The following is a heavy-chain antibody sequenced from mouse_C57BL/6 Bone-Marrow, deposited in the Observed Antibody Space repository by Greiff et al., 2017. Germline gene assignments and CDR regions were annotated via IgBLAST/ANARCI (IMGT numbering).Heavy chain of an antibody. J-gene: IGHJ3*01. CDR2: MSDGGSYT. Sequence: EVKLMESGGGLVKPGGSLKLSCAASGFTFSSYAMSWVRQTPEKRLEWVATMSDGGSYTYYPDNVKGRFTISRDNAKNNLYLQMSHLKSEDTAMYYCARGGAYWGQGTLVTVSA. CDR1: GFTFSSYA. CDR3: ARGGAY. V-gene: IGHV5-4*03.